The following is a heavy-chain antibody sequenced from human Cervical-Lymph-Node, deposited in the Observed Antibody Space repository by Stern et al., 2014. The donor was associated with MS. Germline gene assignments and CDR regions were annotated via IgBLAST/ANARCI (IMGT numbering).Heavy chain of an antibody. V-gene: IGHV1-18*01. Sequence: QVQLVQSGVEVKKPGASVKVSCRASGYTFTSYGISWVRQAPGQGLEWMGWINTYIGNTNYAQKFQGRVTMTTDTSTSTAYMELRSLRSDDTAVYYCGRGASGYDFADHWGQGTLVTVSS. CDR1: GYTFTSYG. J-gene: IGHJ4*02. CDR2: INTYIGNT. CDR3: GRGASGYDFADH. D-gene: IGHD5-12*01.